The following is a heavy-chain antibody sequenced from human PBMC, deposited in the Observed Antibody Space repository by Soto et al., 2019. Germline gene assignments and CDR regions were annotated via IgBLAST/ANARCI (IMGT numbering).Heavy chain of an antibody. Sequence: ASVKVSCKASGGTFSSYTISWVRQAPGQGLEWMGRIIPILGIANYTQKFQGRVTITADKSTGTAYMELSSLRSEDTAVYYCARGKGGTVTTWCDYWGQGTLVTVSS. V-gene: IGHV1-69*02. J-gene: IGHJ4*02. D-gene: IGHD4-17*01. CDR1: GGTFSSYT. CDR2: IIPILGIA. CDR3: ARGKGGTVTTWCDY.